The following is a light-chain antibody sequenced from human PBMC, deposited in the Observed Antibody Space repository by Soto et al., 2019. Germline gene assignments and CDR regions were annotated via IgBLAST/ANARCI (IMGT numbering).Light chain of an antibody. Sequence: EIVLTQSPATLSLSPGERATLSCRASQSVSSYLAWYQQKPGQAPRLLIYDASNRATGIRARFSGSGSGTDFTLTISSLEPEDFAVYYCQQRITFGQGTRLEIK. CDR1: QSVSSY. CDR2: DAS. CDR3: QQRIT. V-gene: IGKV3-11*01. J-gene: IGKJ5*01.